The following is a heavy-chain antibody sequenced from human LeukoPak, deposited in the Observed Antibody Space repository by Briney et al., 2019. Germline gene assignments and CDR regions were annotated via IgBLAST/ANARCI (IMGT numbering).Heavy chain of an antibody. CDR2: ISGSGGST. J-gene: IGHJ4*02. V-gene: IGHV3-23*01. Sequence: GGSLRLSCAASGFTFRSYAMTWIRQAPGKGLEWVSAISGSGGSTYYADSVKGRFTISRDNSKNTLYLQMNSLRAEDTAVYYCAKDKRLQPHYFDYWGQGTLVTVSS. CDR1: GFTFRSYA. CDR3: AKDKRLQPHYFDY. D-gene: IGHD6-25*01.